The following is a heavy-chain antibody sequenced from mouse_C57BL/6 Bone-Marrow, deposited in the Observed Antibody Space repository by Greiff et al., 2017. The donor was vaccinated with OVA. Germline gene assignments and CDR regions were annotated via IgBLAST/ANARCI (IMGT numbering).Heavy chain of an antibody. V-gene: IGHV1-76*01. J-gene: IGHJ3*01. CDR3: ARDQLTLAY. Sequence: VQLQESGAELVRPGASVKLSCKASGYTFTDYYINWVKQRPGQGLEWIARIYPGSGNTYYNEKFKGKATLTAEKSSSTAYMQLSSLTSEDSAVYFCARDQLTLAYWGQGTLVTVSA. CDR1: GYTFTDYY. D-gene: IGHD3-3*01. CDR2: IYPGSGNT.